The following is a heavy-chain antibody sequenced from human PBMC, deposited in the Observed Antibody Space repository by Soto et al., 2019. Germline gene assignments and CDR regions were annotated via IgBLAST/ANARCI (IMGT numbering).Heavy chain of an antibody. CDR2: ISYDEINK. CDR3: ARLSDYSSSWYFPLDY. CDR1: GFTFSSYA. D-gene: IGHD6-13*01. V-gene: IGHV3-30-3*01. J-gene: IGHJ4*02. Sequence: GGSLRLSCAASGFTFSSYAMHWVRQAPGKGLEWVAVISYDEINKNYADSVKGRFTISRDNSKNTLYLQMNSLRAEDTAVYYCARLSDYSSSWYFPLDYWGQGT.